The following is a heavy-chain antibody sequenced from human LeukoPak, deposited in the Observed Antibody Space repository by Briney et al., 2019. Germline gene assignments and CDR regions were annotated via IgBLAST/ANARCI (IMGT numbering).Heavy chain of an antibody. D-gene: IGHD3-22*01. J-gene: IGHJ3*02. CDR2: IYYSGST. Sequence: SSETLSLTCTVSGGSISSGDYYWSWIRQPPGKGLEWIGYIYYSGSTYYNPSLKSRVTISVDTSKNQFSLKLSSVTAADTAVYYCARDGWYYDSSGQRAFDIWGQGTMVTVSS. V-gene: IGHV4-30-4*01. CDR3: ARDGWYYDSSGQRAFDI. CDR1: GGSISSGDYY.